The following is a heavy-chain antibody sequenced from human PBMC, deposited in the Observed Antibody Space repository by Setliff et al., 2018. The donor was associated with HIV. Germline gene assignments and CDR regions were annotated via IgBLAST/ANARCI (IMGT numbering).Heavy chain of an antibody. V-gene: IGHV4-4*07. CDR3: AGEFAY. CDR1: GDSITSRPY. D-gene: IGHD3-10*01. Sequence: PSETLSLTCTVSGDSITSRPYWTWVRQPAGKGLEWIGRIYTSGSPNYHPSLKSRVSMSKDTSDNQFSLTLNSVTAADTAVYYCAGEFAYWGQGALVTVSS. J-gene: IGHJ4*02. CDR2: IYTSGSP.